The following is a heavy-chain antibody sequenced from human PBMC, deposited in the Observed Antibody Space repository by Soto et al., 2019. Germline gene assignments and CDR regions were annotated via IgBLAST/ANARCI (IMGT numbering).Heavy chain of an antibody. CDR2: INAGNGNT. V-gene: IGHV1-3*01. D-gene: IGHD1-26*01. Sequence: GASLKVSCKASGYTFTSYAMHWVRQAPGQRLEWMGWINAGNGNTKYSQKFQGRVTITRDTSASTAYMELSSLRSEDTAVYYCARVLVGATPVDYWGQGTLVPVSS. J-gene: IGHJ4*02. CDR3: ARVLVGATPVDY. CDR1: GYTFTSYA.